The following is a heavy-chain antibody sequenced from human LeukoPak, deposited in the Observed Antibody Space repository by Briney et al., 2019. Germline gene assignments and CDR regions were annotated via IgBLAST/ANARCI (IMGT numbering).Heavy chain of an antibody. CDR2: ISSSRRTI. V-gene: IGHV3-48*04. D-gene: IGHD6-19*01. CDR1: GFTFSSYN. J-gene: IGHJ4*02. Sequence: PGGSLRLSCAASGFTFSSYNINWVRQAPGKGLEWVSYISSSRRTISYADSVKGRFTISRDNAKNSLYLQMNSLRAEDTALYYCAKDRAHSSGWAIDYWGQGTLVTVSS. CDR3: AKDRAHSSGWAIDY.